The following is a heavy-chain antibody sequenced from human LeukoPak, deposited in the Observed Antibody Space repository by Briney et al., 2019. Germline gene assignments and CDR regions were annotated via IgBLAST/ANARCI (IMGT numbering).Heavy chain of an antibody. Sequence: GGSLRLSCAASGFTVNNKYMTWVRQAPGKGLEWVAFIRYNGNEKFYAGSVKGRFTISRDTSWNTLYLQMNSLRAEDTAVYYCAKDLMRDRWFGESWGQGTLVTVSS. CDR2: IRYNGNEK. D-gene: IGHD3-10*01. CDR1: GFTVNNKY. J-gene: IGHJ5*02. CDR3: AKDLMRDRWFGES. V-gene: IGHV3-30*02.